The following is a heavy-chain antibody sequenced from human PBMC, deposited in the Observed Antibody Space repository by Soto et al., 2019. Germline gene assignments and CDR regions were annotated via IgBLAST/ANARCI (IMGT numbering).Heavy chain of an antibody. J-gene: IGHJ6*02. CDR2: INPKSGGT. V-gene: IGHV1-2*02. CDR1: GYTFTDHY. CDR3: ARWGQAYRSGGSCSRQDNPYGMDV. D-gene: IGHD2-15*01. Sequence: WDSVKVSCKSSGYTFTDHYIHWVRQAPGPGLEWMGWINPKSGGTNYAQKFQGRVTMTRDTSISTAYLDLSGLSSNDTAMYFCARWGQAYRSGGSCSRQDNPYGMDVCGHETTVILSS.